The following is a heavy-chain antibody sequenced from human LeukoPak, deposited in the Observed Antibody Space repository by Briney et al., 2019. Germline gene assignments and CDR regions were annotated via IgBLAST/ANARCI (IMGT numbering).Heavy chain of an antibody. CDR3: ARDDGNWNYGS. CDR1: GFTLRSHW. V-gene: IGHV3-74*01. CDR2: INTDGSST. Sequence: GGSLRLSCEASGFTLRSHWMHWVRQPPGKGLVWVSRINTDGSSTSYADSVKGRFTISRDNAKNTLYLQMNSLRAEDTAVYYCARDDGNWNYGSWGQGTLVTVSS. J-gene: IGHJ4*02. D-gene: IGHD1-7*01.